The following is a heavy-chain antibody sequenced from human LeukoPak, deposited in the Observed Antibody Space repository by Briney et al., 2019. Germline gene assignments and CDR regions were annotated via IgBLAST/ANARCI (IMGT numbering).Heavy chain of an antibody. J-gene: IGHJ6*03. CDR1: GYSFTSYW. CDR2: IYPGDSDT. D-gene: IGHD5-18*01. V-gene: IGHV5-51*01. Sequence: GESLKISCKGSGYSFTSYWIGWERQMPRKGLEWMGIIYPGDSDTRYSPSFQGQVTISADKSISTAYLQWSSLKASDTAMYYCARQGSGYSPTYYYYMDVWGKGTTVTVSS. CDR3: ARQGSGYSPTYYYYMDV.